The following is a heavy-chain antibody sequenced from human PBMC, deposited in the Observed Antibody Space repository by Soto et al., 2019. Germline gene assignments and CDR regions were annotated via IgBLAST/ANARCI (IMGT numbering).Heavy chain of an antibody. Sequence: EVQLLESGGGLVQPGGSLRLSCAASGFTFSSYAMSWVRQAPGKGLEWVSAISGSGGSTYYADSVKGRFTISRDNSKNTLYLQMNSLRAEDTAVYYCAISPATGSRSGYWGGYWGQGTLVTVSS. D-gene: IGHD3-22*01. V-gene: IGHV3-23*01. CDR1: GFTFSSYA. J-gene: IGHJ4*02. CDR2: ISGSGGST. CDR3: AISPATGSRSGYWGGY.